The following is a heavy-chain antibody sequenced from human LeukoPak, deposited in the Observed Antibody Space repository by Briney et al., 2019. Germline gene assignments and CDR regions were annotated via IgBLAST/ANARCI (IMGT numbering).Heavy chain of an antibody. CDR3: ARRTGTSYFDY. J-gene: IGHJ4*02. V-gene: IGHV3-48*04. D-gene: IGHD1-1*01. CDR1: GFSFSSYS. Sequence: GGSLRLSCAASGFSFSSYSMNWVRQAPGKGLEWVTYISGSSSSKYYADSVKGRFAISRDNGENALYLQMNSLRAEDTAVYYCARRTGTSYFDYWGQGTLVTVSS. CDR2: ISGSSSSK.